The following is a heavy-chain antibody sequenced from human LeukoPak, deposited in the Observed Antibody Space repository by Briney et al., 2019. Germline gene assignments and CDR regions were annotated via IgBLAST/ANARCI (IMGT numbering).Heavy chain of an antibody. CDR3: AKDKVRGYYDSSGYYDY. CDR2: ISGSGGST. V-gene: IGHV3-23*01. CDR1: GFTFSSYA. J-gene: IGHJ4*02. Sequence: GGSLRLSCAASGFTFSSYAMSWVRQAPGKGLEGVSAISGSGGSTYYADSVKGRFTISRDNSKNTLYLQMNSLRAEDTAVYYCAKDKVRGYYDSSGYYDYWGQGTLVTVSS. D-gene: IGHD3-22*01.